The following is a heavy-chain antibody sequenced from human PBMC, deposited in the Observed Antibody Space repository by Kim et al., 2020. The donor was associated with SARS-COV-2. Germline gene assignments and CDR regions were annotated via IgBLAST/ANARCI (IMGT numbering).Heavy chain of an antibody. Sequence: YSPTLKSRLTITEDTSKKQVVLTMTNMDPVDTATYYCAHRPLYYYYGMDVWGQGTTITVSS. V-gene: IGHV2-5*01. J-gene: IGHJ6*02. CDR3: AHRPLYYYYGMDV.